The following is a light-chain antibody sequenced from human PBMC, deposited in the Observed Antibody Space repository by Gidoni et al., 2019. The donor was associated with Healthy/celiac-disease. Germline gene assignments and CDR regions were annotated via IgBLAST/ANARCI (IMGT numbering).Light chain of an antibody. CDR2: RNN. J-gene: IGLJ2*01. Sequence: QSVLTQPPSASGTPGQRVTISCSGSSSNIGSNYVYWYQQPPGTAPKLLIYRNNQRPSGVPDRFSGSKSGTSASRAISGLRSEDEADYYCAAGDDSLSGVFGGGTKLTVL. CDR1: SSNIGSNY. CDR3: AAGDDSLSGV. V-gene: IGLV1-47*01.